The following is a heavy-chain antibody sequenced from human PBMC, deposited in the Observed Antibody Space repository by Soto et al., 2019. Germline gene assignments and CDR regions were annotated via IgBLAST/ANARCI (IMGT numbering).Heavy chain of an antibody. J-gene: IGHJ4*02. CDR1: GGSISSSSYY. CDR2: IYYSGST. D-gene: IGHD6-19*01. Sequence: QLQLQESGPGLVKPSETLSLTCTVSGGSISSSSYYWGWIRQPPGKGLEWIGSIYYSGSTYYNPSLKSRVTISVDTSKNQFSLKLSSVTAADTAVYYCARQSSSGWYVFDYWGQGTLGTVSS. V-gene: IGHV4-39*01. CDR3: ARQSSSGWYVFDY.